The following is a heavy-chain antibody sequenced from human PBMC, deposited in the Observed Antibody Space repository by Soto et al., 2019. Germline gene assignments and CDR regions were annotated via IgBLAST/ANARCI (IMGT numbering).Heavy chain of an antibody. D-gene: IGHD3-16*01. CDR2: TYYRSKWYN. V-gene: IGHV6-1*01. CDR3: ALGSLRRSLYYYYGMDV. CDR1: GDSVSSNSAA. J-gene: IGHJ6*02. Sequence: SQTLSLTCAISGDSVSSNSAAWNWIRQSPSRGLEWLGRTYYRSKWYNDYAVSVKSRITINPDTSKNQFSLQLNSVTPEDTAVYYCALGSLRRSLYYYYGMDVWGQGTTVTVSS.